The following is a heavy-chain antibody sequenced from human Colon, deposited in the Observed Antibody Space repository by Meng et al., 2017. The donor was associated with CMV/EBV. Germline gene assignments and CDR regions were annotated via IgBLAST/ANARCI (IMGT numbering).Heavy chain of an antibody. D-gene: IGHD2-8*01. Sequence: SETLSLTCTVSGGSIVGYYWSWLRQTPGQGLEYIGYVHHTGDINYRPSLKGRITISADASKRQFHLQLSSVTAADTAVYYCARSGTYCTNTARYPFDSWGQGTLVTVSS. CDR3: ARSGTYCTNTARYPFDS. CDR2: VHHTGDI. J-gene: IGHJ4*02. V-gene: IGHV4-59*01. CDR1: GGSIVGYY.